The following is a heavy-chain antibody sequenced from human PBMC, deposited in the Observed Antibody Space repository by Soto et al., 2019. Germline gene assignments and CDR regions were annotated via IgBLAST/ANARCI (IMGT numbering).Heavy chain of an antibody. CDR3: ATDKYSGYESFDS. CDR2: ITYDETYK. J-gene: IGHJ5*01. V-gene: IGHV3-30*03. Sequence: QVQLVESGGGVVQPGRSLRLSCAASGFTFSNYGMHWVRQAPGKGLEWVAVITYDETYKYYADSVKGRFTISRDNSKNTLYLQMNSLRAEDTAVYYCATDKYSGYESFDSWGQGTQVTVSS. CDR1: GFTFSNYG. D-gene: IGHD5-12*01.